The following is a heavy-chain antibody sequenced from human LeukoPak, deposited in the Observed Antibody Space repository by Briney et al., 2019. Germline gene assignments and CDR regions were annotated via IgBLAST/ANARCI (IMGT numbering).Heavy chain of an antibody. V-gene: IGHV3-69-1*01. CDR3: AKDGCSGGSCQADY. Sequence: GGSLRLSCAASGFTFSSYSMNWVRQAPGKGLEWVATMTSTSAIYYADSVKGRFAISRDNSRNTLYLQMNSLRYEDTAVYYCAKDGCSGGSCQADYWGQGTLVTVSS. J-gene: IGHJ4*02. CDR1: GFTFSSYS. CDR2: MTSTSAI. D-gene: IGHD2-15*01.